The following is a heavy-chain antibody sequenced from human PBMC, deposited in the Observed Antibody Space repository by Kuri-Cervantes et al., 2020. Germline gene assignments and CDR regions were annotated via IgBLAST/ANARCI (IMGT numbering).Heavy chain of an antibody. CDR3: AREGAVRGVIMEEFYYYGMDV. J-gene: IGHJ6*02. CDR2: INTNTGNP. CDR1: GYTFTSYA. V-gene: IGHV7-4-1*02. D-gene: IGHD3-10*01. Sequence: ASVKVSCKASGYTFTSYAMNWVRQAPGQGLEWMGWINTNTGNPTYAQGFTGRFVFSLDTSVSTAYLQISSLKAEDTAVYYCAREGAVRGVIMEEFYYYGMDVWGQGTTVTASS.